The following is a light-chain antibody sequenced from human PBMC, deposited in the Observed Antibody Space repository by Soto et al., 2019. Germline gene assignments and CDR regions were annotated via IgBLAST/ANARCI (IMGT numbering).Light chain of an antibody. J-gene: IGLJ2*01. V-gene: IGLV6-57*04. CDR3: QSYDSSNVV. CDR2: ADN. Sequence: NFMLTQPHSVSESPGKTVTISCTRSSGSIASNYVKWYQQRPGSAPTTVIYADNQRPSGVPDRFSGSIDSSSNSASLTISGLKTEDEADYYCQSYDSSNVVFGGGTQLTVL. CDR1: SGSIASNY.